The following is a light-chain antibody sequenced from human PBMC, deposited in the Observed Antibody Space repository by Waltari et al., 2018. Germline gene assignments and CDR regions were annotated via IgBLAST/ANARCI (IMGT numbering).Light chain of an antibody. CDR1: SSDVRAYDY. J-gene: IGLJ3*02. CDR3: TSYTTSRTWV. Sequence: QSALTQPASVSGSPGQSITISCTGTSSDVRAYDYVSWYQQKPGKAPQLIIYEVGDRPPGVPNRFSGSKSGYTAFLTISGLQAEDEADYYCTSYTTSRTWVFGGGTKLTVL. V-gene: IGLV2-14*01. CDR2: EVG.